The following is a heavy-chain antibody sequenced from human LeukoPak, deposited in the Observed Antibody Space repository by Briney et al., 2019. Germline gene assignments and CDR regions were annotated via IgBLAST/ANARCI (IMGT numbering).Heavy chain of an antibody. CDR3: ARGKALRFLDWLPPSGTFDI. J-gene: IGHJ3*02. V-gene: IGHV4-34*01. D-gene: IGHD3-3*01. CDR1: GGSFSGYY. CDR2: INHNGST. Sequence: SETLSLTCAVYGGSFSGYYWNYIRQPPGKGLAWIGEINHNGSTNYNPSLQSRVTILVDTSKHQVSLKLSSVTAADTAVYYCARGKALRFLDWLPPSGTFDIWGLGTMVSVSS.